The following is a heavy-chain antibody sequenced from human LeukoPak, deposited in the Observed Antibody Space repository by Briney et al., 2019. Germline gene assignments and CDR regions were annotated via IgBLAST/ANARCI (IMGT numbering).Heavy chain of an antibody. J-gene: IGHJ4*02. D-gene: IGHD3-10*01. CDR3: VKSPGDGVDFDF. CDR2: IIPIFGTA. CDR1: GGTFSSYA. V-gene: IGHV1-69*05. Sequence: SVKVSCKASGGTFSSYAISWVRQAPGQGLEWMGGIIPIFGTANYAQKFQGRVTITTDESTSTAYMELSSLRSEDTAVYYCVKSPGDGVDFDFWGQGTLVTVSS.